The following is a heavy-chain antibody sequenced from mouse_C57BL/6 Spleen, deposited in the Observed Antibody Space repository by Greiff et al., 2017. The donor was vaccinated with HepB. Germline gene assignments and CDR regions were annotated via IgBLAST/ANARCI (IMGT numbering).Heavy chain of an antibody. D-gene: IGHD1-1*01. J-gene: IGHJ1*03. CDR1: GYTFTSYD. Sequence: QVQLQQSGPELVKPGASVKLSCKASGYTFTSYDINWVKQRPGQGLEWIGWIYPRDGSTKYNEKFKGKATLPVDTSSSTAYMELHSLTSEDSAVYFCARRSTVVATDWYVDVWGTGTTVTVSS. CDR3: ARRSTVVATDWYVDV. CDR2: IYPRDGST. V-gene: IGHV1-85*01.